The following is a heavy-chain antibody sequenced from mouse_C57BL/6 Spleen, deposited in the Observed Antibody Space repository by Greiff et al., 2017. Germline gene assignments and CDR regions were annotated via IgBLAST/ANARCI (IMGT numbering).Heavy chain of an antibody. J-gene: IGHJ3*01. CDR1: GFTFSSYA. V-gene: IGHV5-4*01. D-gene: IGHD2-12*01. CDR2: ISDGGSYT. CDR3: ASLYDGWFAY. Sequence: EVQRVESGGGLVKPGGSLKLSCAASGFTFSSYAMSWVRQTPEQRLEWVATISDGGSYTSYPDNVKGRFPISRDNAKNNLYLQMSHLKSEDTAMYYCASLYDGWFAYWGQGTLVTVSA.